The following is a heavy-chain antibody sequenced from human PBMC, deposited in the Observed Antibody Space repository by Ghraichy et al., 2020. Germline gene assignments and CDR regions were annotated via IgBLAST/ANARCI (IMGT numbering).Heavy chain of an antibody. CDR2: LIPMFGRI. D-gene: IGHD1-20*01. CDR1: GGTFRSHA. J-gene: IGHJ4*02. V-gene: IGHV1-69*13. CDR3: ARCRSLSGTTDPPPEFDY. Sequence: SVKVSCKAYGGTFRSHAISWVRQAPGQGLEWMGGLIPMFGRINHAQKFQGRVTITADESTSIAYMELSSLRSEDTAIYYCARCRSLSGTTDPPPEFDYWGQGTLVTVSS.